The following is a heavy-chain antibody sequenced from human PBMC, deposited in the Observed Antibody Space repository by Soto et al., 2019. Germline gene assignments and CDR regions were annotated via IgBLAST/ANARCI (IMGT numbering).Heavy chain of an antibody. CDR3: ARDGERWYNPETY. Sequence: EVQLVESGGGLVQPGGSLRLSCAASGFTFSNYWMTWVRQAPGKGLEWVANIKQDECEKYYVDSVKGRFTISRDNARNSRYLQMNTLRAEATAVSYCARDGERWYNPETYGGKGTLVTVSS. D-gene: IGHD1-1*01. CDR1: GFTFSNYW. CDR2: IKQDECEK. V-gene: IGHV3-7*04. J-gene: IGHJ4*02.